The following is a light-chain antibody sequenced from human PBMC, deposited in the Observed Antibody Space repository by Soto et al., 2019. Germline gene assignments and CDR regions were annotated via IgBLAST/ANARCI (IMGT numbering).Light chain of an antibody. CDR1: SNDIRVYDF. CDR3: KSYAGSNTYV. V-gene: IGLV2-8*01. J-gene: IGLJ1*01. Sequence: QSVLTQPPSASGSPGQSVTISCTGTSNDIRVYDFVSWYQHHPGKAPRLIIYEVVQRPSGVPDRFSGSKSGNTASLTVSGLQAADEADYFCKSYAGSNTYVFGSGTKLTVL. CDR2: EVV.